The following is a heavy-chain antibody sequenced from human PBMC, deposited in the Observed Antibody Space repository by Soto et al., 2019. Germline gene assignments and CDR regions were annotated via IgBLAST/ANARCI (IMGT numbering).Heavy chain of an antibody. CDR3: AKYCSSDVCFDY. CDR1: GFTFSSYG. D-gene: IGHD2-8*01. CDR2: ILYDGSDK. J-gene: IGHJ4*02. V-gene: IGHV3-30*18. Sequence: GGSLRLSCAASGFTFSSYGMHWVRQAPGKGLEWVTGILYDGSDKYYADSVKGRFTISRENSKNTLYLQMNSLRTEDTAVYYCAKYCSSDVCFDYWGQGTLVTVSS.